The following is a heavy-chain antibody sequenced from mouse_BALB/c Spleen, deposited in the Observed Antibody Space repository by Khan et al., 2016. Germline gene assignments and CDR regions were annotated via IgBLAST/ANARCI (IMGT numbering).Heavy chain of an antibody. CDR1: GFNIKDTY. V-gene: IGHV14-3*02. D-gene: IGHD1-1*01. Sequence: VQLQQSGAELVKPGASVKLFCTASGFNIKDTYMHWVKQRPEQGLEWIGRIDSATGNTKYDPKFQGKATITADTSSNTAYLKLRRLKSADTAVYYCAISDCGSSYYFDHLGQGTTLTVSS. CDR2: IDSATGNT. CDR3: AISDCGSSYYFDH. J-gene: IGHJ2*01.